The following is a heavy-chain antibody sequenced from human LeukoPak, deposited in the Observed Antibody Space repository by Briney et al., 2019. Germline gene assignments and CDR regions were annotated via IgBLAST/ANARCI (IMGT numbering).Heavy chain of an antibody. Sequence: GGSLRLSCAASGFTFSSYAMRWVRQAPGKGLEWVSAISGSGSSTYYADSVKGRFTISRDNSKNTLYLQMNSLRAEDTAVYYCAKAFTMIVPYYFDYWGQGTLVTVSS. CDR3: AKAFTMIVPYYFDY. V-gene: IGHV3-23*01. J-gene: IGHJ4*02. CDR2: ISGSGSST. CDR1: GFTFSSYA. D-gene: IGHD3-22*01.